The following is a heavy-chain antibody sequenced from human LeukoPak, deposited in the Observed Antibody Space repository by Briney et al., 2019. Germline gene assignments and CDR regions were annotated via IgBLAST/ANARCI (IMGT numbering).Heavy chain of an antibody. J-gene: IGHJ4*02. CDR1: GGSFSGYY. CDR2: INHSGST. CDR3: AILLFGYGDY. Sequence: SETLSLTCAVYGGSFSGYYWSWIRQPPGKGLEWIGEINHSGSTNYNPSLKSRVTISVDTSKNQFSLKLSSVTAADTAVYYCAILLFGYGDYWGQGTLVTVSS. D-gene: IGHD3-16*01. V-gene: IGHV4-34*01.